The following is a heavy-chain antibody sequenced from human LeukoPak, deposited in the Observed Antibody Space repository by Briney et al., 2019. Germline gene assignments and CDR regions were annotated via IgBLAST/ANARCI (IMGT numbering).Heavy chain of an antibody. Sequence: PSETLSLTCTVSGGSISSGSYYWSWIRQPAGKGLEWIGRIYTSGSTNYNPSLKSRVTISVDTSKNQFSLKLSSVTAADTAVYYCASTHDPVVVVAATFPLRFDIWGQGTMVTVSS. CDR3: ASTHDPVVVVAATFPLRFDI. CDR1: GGSISSGSYY. J-gene: IGHJ3*02. CDR2: IYTSGST. V-gene: IGHV4-61*02. D-gene: IGHD2-15*01.